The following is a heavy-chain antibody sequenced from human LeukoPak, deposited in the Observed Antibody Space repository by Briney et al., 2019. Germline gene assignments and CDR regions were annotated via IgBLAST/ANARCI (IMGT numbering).Heavy chain of an antibody. V-gene: IGHV1-2*02. CDR2: INPNSGGT. J-gene: IGHJ3*02. CDR1: GYTFTGYY. D-gene: IGHD3-10*01. CDR3: AREDYGSGSYYNSFFPPDPERKDAFDI. Sequence: ASVKVSCKASGYTFTGYYVHWVRQAPGQGLEWMGWINPNSGGTNYAQKFQGRVTMTRDTSISTAYMELSRLRSDDTAVYYCAREDYGSGSYYNSFFPPDPERKDAFDIWGQGTMVTVSS.